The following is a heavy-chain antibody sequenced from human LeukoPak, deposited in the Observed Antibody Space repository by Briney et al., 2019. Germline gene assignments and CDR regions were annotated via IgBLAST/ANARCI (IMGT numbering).Heavy chain of an antibody. V-gene: IGHV3-30*18. CDR1: GFTFSDYG. CDR2: IIFDGSKK. CDR3: AKDYGRHCASGSSYFEY. D-gene: IGHD3-10*01. Sequence: GGSLRLSCAASGFTFSDYGMQWVRQAPGKGLEWVAVIIFDGSKKYYAESVKGRFTVSRDNSKNTLYLQMNSLRGEDTAVYYCAKDYGRHCASGSSYFEYWGQGNLVTVSS. J-gene: IGHJ4*02.